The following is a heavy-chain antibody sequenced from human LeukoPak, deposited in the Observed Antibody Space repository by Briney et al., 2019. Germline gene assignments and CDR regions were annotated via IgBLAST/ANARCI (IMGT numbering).Heavy chain of an antibody. CDR3: ARHRGSTGFFDF. J-gene: IGHJ4*02. D-gene: IGHD1-26*01. V-gene: IGHV4-39*01. CDR1: ADSIASSTHL. CDR2: VFFQNT. Sequence: SETLSLTCSVSADSIASSTHLWGWIRPTPGEGLEWIGSVFFQNTYYNPSLQSRVSISVDTSKSQFSLDLRSVTGADTALYYCARHRGSTGFFDFWGRGIVVTVSS.